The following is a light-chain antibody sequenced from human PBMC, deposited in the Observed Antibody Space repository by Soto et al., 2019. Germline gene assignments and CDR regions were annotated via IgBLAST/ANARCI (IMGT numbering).Light chain of an antibody. CDR1: QSISSY. CDR3: QQSYSNTQT. Sequence: IQMTQSPSSLSASVGDRVTITCRASQSISSYLNWYQQKPGKAPKLLIYAASSLQSGVPSRFSGSGSGTDFTLTISSLQPEDFATYYCQQSYSNTQTFGQGTKVDIK. V-gene: IGKV1-39*01. J-gene: IGKJ1*01. CDR2: AAS.